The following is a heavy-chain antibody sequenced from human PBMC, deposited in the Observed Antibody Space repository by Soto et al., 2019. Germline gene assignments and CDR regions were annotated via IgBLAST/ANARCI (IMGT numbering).Heavy chain of an antibody. V-gene: IGHV3-30-3*01. D-gene: IGHD3-3*01. CDR1: GFTFSSYA. CDR3: ARSRNDFWSDHMGFDAFDI. J-gene: IGHJ3*02. Sequence: PGGSLRLSCAASGFTFSSYAMHWVRQAPGKGLEWVAVISYDGSNKYYADSVKGRFTISRDNSKNTLYLQMNSLRAEDTAVYYCARSRNDFWSDHMGFDAFDIWGQGTMVTV. CDR2: ISYDGSNK.